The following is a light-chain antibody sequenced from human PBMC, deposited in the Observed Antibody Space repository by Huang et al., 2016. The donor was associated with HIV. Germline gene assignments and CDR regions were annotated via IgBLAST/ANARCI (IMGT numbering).Light chain of an antibody. CDR2: ELS. Sequence: DIVMTQTPLSLSVIPGQPASISCKSSQSLLHTDGKTSLYWDLQKQCQSPHLLIYELSRRLSGVPDRFRGSGSGTDFTLKISRVEAEDVGVYYCMQGIHLPFTFGPGTKVDIK. V-gene: IGKV2-29*02. CDR3: MQGIHLPFT. J-gene: IGKJ3*01. CDR1: QSLLHTDGKTS.